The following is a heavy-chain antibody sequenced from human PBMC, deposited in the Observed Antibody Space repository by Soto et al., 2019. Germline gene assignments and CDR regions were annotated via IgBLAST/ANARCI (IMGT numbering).Heavy chain of an antibody. CDR1: GFTFSSYA. CDR2: ISYDGSTK. D-gene: IGHD5-12*01. Sequence: PGGSLRLSCAASGFTFSSYAMHWVRQAPGKGLEWVAVISYDGSTKYYADSVKGRFTISRDNSKNTLYLQVNSLRAEDTAVYYCSRARWLQLMGDYWGQGT. V-gene: IGHV3-30-3*01. J-gene: IGHJ4*02. CDR3: SRARWLQLMGDY.